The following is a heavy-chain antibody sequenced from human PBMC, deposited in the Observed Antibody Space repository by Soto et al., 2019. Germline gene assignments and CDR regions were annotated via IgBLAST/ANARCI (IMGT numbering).Heavy chain of an antibody. Sequence: QVQLVQSGAEVKKPGASVKVSCKASGYTFTSYAMHWVRQAPGQRLEWMGWINAGNGNTKYSQKFQGRVTITRDTSASTDYMELSSLRSEDTAVYYCARVWGTLGYCSSTSCYGSWFDPWGQGTLVTVSS. CDR1: GYTFTSYA. D-gene: IGHD2-2*01. J-gene: IGHJ5*02. V-gene: IGHV1-3*01. CDR2: INAGNGNT. CDR3: ARVWGTLGYCSSTSCYGSWFDP.